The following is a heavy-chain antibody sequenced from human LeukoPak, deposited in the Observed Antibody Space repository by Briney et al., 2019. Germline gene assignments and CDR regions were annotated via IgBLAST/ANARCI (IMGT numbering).Heavy chain of an antibody. V-gene: IGHV4-38-2*02. CDR1: GYSISSGYY. D-gene: IGHD3-3*01. CDR3: ARQISTYWFDP. J-gene: IGHJ5*02. Sequence: SETLSLTCTVSGYSISSGYYWGWIRQPPGKGLEWIGSIYHSGSTYYNPSLKSRVTISVDTSKNQFSLKLSSVTAADTAVYYCARQISTYWFDPWGQGILVTVSS. CDR2: IYHSGST.